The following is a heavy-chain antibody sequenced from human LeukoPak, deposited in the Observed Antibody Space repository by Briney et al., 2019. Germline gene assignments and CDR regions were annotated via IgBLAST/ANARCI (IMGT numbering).Heavy chain of an antibody. CDR2: IYYSGST. V-gene: IGHV4-31*03. Sequence: KPSQTLSLTCTVSGGSISSGGYYWSWIRQHPGKGLEWIGYIYYSGSTNYNPSLKSRVTISVDTSKNQFSLKLSSVTAADTAVYYCARAGSSGVNLDYWGQGTLVTVSS. J-gene: IGHJ4*02. CDR1: GGSISSGGYY. D-gene: IGHD3-22*01. CDR3: ARAGSSGVNLDY.